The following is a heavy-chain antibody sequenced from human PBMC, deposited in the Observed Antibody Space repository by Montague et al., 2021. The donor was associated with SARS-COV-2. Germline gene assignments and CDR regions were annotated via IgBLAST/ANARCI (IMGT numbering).Heavy chain of an antibody. J-gene: IGHJ4*02. D-gene: IGHD2-15*01. V-gene: IGHV4-39*01. CDR1: GDSIRNSDYS. CDR2: IYNGGTT. Sequence: SETLSLTCTVSGDSIRNSDYSWGWVRQPPGKGLEWIGNIYNGGTTFYPSLKSRVTIFVDTSKNQFSLKLSSVTAADTAVYYCAARTRYPQNDFGFWGQGTLVTVSS. CDR3: AARTRYPQNDFGF.